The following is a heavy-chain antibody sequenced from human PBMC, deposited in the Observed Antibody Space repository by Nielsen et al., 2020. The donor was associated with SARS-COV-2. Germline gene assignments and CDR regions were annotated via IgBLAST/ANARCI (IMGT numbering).Heavy chain of an antibody. V-gene: IGHV7-4-1*02. Sequence: ASVKVSCKASGYTFTSYAMNWVRQAPGQGLEWMGWINTNTGNPTYAQGFTRRFVFSLDTSVSTAYLQISSLKAEDTAVYYCARGGSITMGGSRSRFDPWGQGTLVTVSS. J-gene: IGHJ5*02. CDR2: INTNTGNP. CDR1: GYTFTSYA. CDR3: ARGGSITMGGSRSRFDP. D-gene: IGHD3-10*01.